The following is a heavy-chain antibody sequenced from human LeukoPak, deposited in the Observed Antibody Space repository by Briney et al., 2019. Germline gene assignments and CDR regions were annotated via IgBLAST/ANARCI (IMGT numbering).Heavy chain of an antibody. CDR1: GGSFSGYY. CDR2: ISPSGST. Sequence: SETLSLTCGVYGGSFSGYYWTWIHQPPGRRLEWIGEISPSGSTSYTPSLESRVTVSADMSKNQFSLKLTSVTAADTAVYYCVRRTKNDDSRGYSYFYFDYWGQGSLVTVSS. D-gene: IGHD3-22*01. J-gene: IGHJ4*02. CDR3: VRRTKNDDSRGYSYFYFDY. V-gene: IGHV4-34*01.